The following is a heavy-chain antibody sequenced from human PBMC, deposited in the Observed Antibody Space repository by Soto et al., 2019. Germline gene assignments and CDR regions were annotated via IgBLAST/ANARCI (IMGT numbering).Heavy chain of an antibody. V-gene: IGHV3-73*02. D-gene: IGHD1-20*01. CDR1: GFTFSGSA. CDR2: IRSKANSYAT. Sequence: EVQLVESGGGLVQPGGSLKLSCAASGFTFSGSAMHWVRQASVKGLEWVGRIRSKANSYATAYAASVKGRFTISRDDSKNTAYLQMNSLKTEDTAVYYCTSICGSENNWDYWGQGTLVTVSS. CDR3: TSICGSENNWDY. J-gene: IGHJ4*02.